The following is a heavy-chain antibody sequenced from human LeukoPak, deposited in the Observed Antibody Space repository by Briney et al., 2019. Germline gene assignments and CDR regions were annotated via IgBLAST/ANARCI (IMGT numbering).Heavy chain of an antibody. Sequence: SETLSLTCAVHGGSFSAYYWSWIRQSPEKGLEWMGEINHSGSTNYNPSLKSRVTISVDTSMNQFSLKLSSVPAADTAVYYCARRPRRYSYEGYYFDYWGQGTLVTVSS. CDR2: INHSGST. D-gene: IGHD5-18*01. CDR1: GGSFSAYY. J-gene: IGHJ4*02. CDR3: ARRPRRYSYEGYYFDY. V-gene: IGHV4-34*01.